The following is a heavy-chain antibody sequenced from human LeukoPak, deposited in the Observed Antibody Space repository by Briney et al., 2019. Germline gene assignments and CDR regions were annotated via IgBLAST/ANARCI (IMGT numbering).Heavy chain of an antibody. J-gene: IGHJ4*02. CDR3: ASPGYTSPSDS. CDR2: INPIDSDT. Sequence: GESLKISCQGSGYRFTSYWIALVRQMPGKGLEWMWIINPIDSDTSYRPPFKGHATFSVANSISTAYLLWTSTRTSDTAMYYWASPGYTSPSDSWGQGALVTVSP. V-gene: IGHV5-51*01. D-gene: IGHD5-12*01. CDR1: GYRFTSYW.